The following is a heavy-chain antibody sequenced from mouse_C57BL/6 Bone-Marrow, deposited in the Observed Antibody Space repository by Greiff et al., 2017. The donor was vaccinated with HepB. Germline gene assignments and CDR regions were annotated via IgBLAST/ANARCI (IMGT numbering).Heavy chain of an antibody. J-gene: IGHJ1*03. CDR1: GYTFTSYW. CDR3: ARGAVVATEYFDD. Sequence: QVQLQQPGAELVKPGASVKLSCKASGYTFTSYWMHWVKQRPGQGLEWIGMIHPNSGSTNYNEKFKSKATLTVDKSSSTAYMQLSSLTSEDSAVYYCARGAVVATEYFDDWGTGTTVTVSS. D-gene: IGHD1-1*01. V-gene: IGHV1-64*01. CDR2: IHPNSGST.